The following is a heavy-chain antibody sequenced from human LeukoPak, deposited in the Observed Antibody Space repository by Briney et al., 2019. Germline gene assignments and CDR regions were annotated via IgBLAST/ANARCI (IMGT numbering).Heavy chain of an antibody. CDR1: GGSISSYY. Sequence: SETLSLTCTVSGGSISSYYCSWIRQPPGKGLEWIGYIYYSGSTNYNPSLKSRVTISVDTSKNQFSLKVSSVTAADTAVYDCASPKYYDILTGGVYYYGMDVWGQGTTVTVSS. CDR2: IYYSGST. D-gene: IGHD3-9*01. V-gene: IGHV4-59*01. CDR3: ASPKYYDILTGGVYYYGMDV. J-gene: IGHJ6*02.